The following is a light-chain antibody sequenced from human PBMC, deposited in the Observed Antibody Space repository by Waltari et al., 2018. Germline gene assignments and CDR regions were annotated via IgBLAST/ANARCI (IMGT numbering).Light chain of an antibody. Sequence: EIVLTQSPGTLALSPGERATLSCRASPRVGRALAWYQQKPGQDPRLLIYDTSTRATGIPDRFSGSGSVTDFSLTISRVEPEDFAVYYCQMYVRLPVTFGQGTKVEVK. CDR1: PRVGRA. CDR3: QMYVRLPVT. CDR2: DTS. J-gene: IGKJ1*01. V-gene: IGKV3-20*01.